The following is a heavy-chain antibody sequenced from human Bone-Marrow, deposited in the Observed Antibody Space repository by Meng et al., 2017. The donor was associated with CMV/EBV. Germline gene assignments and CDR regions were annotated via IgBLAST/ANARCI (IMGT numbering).Heavy chain of an antibody. D-gene: IGHD3-3*01. CDR3: AGSYYDFWSGYSAADYYYYYGMDV. CDR2: INHSGST. Sequence: SETLSLTCAVYGGSFSGYYWSWIRQPPGKGLEWIGEINHSGSTNYNPSLKSRVTISVDTSKNQFSLKLSSGTAADTAVYYCAGSYYDFWSGYSAADYYYYYGMDVWGQRTTVTVSS. J-gene: IGHJ6*02. CDR1: GGSFSGYY. V-gene: IGHV4-34*01.